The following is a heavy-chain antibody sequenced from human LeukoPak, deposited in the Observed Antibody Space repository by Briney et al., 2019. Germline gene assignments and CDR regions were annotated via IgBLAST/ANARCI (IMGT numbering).Heavy chain of an antibody. D-gene: IGHD1-26*01. CDR1: DGSISGYY. CDR3: ARVSGGTYPDY. V-gene: IGHV4-59*01. Sequence: SETLSLTCAGSDGSISGYYWSWIRQPPGKGLEWIGYIYYSGSTSYNPSLKSRVTISGDTSKNQFSLKLSSVTAADTAVYYCARVSGGTYPDYWGQGTLVTVSP. CDR2: IYYSGST. J-gene: IGHJ4*02.